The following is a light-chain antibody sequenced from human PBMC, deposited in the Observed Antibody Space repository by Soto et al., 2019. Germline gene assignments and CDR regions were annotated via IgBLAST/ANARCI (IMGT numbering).Light chain of an antibody. CDR1: ISNIGTNY. J-gene: IGLJ1*01. CDR3: AAWDDTVRSYV. V-gene: IGLV1-47*01. Sequence: QSVRTQPPSVSGTPGQRVTGSCSGGISNIGTNYVHWFQQLPGTAPKVLSNRDNQRPSGVPDRFSGSKSGTSASLAISGLRSEDEAEYYCAAWDDTVRSYVFGTATKLTVL. CDR2: RDN.